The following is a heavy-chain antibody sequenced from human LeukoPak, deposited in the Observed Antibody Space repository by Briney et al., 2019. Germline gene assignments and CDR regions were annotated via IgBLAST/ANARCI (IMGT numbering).Heavy chain of an antibody. CDR2: INPNNGGT. D-gene: IGHD3-10*01. CDR1: GYTFTGYY. Sequence: ASVKVSCKASGYTFTGYYIHWMRQAPGQGLEWMGWINPNNGGTNYAQNFQGRVTMTRDTSITTAYMELSRLRSDDTAMYYCARDTGDYFGSGSRLDPWGQGTPVTVSS. V-gene: IGHV1-2*02. CDR3: ARDTGDYFGSGSRLDP. J-gene: IGHJ5*02.